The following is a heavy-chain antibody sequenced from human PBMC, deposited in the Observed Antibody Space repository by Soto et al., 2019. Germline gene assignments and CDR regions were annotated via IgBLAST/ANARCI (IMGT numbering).Heavy chain of an antibody. CDR3: ARVSSSIVVVPDYGMDV. Sequence: VQLVQSGVEVKKAGASVKVSCKASGYTFISHGISWVRQAPGQGLEWMGWISGKNGNTNYAQKLQGRVTLTTDTSTSTTYMELRSLRSDDTAVYYCARVSSSIVVVPDYGMDVWGQGTTVTVSS. V-gene: IGHV1-18*04. J-gene: IGHJ6*02. D-gene: IGHD2-15*01. CDR2: ISGKNGNT. CDR1: GYTFISHG.